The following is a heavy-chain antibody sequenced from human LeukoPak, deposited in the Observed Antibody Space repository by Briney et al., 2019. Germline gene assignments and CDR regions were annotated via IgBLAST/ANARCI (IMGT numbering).Heavy chain of an antibody. CDR1: GGSFSGYY. D-gene: IGHD4-23*01. Sequence: SETLSLTCAVYGGSFSGYYWSWIRQPPGKGLEWIGEINHSGSTNYNPSLKSRVTISVDTSKNQFSLKLSSATAADTAVYYCARGPSDYGGPWGQGTMVTVSS. CDR2: INHSGST. V-gene: IGHV4-34*01. CDR3: ARGPSDYGGP. J-gene: IGHJ3*01.